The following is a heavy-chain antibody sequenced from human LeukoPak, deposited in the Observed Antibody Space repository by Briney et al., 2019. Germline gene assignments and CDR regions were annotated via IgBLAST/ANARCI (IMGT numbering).Heavy chain of an antibody. CDR2: FDPEDGET. J-gene: IGHJ4*02. D-gene: IGHD3-22*01. CDR1: GYTLTELS. V-gene: IGHV1-24*01. CDR3: ATGIVVVITSLYDY. Sequence: ASVKVSCKVSGYTLTELSMHWVRQAPGKGLEWMGGFDPEDGETIYAQKFQGRVTMTEDTSTDTAYMELSSLRSEDTAVYYCATGIVVVITSLYDYWGQGTLVTVSS.